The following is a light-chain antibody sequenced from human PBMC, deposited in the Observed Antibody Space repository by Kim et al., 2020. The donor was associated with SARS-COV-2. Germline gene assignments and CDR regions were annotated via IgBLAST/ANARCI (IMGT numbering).Light chain of an antibody. J-gene: IGKJ2*03. CDR2: WAS. Sequence: DIVMTQSPDSLAVSLGERATINCKSSQSILFSSNNKNYLAWYQQKPGQPPKLLIYWASIRESGVPDRFSGSGSGTDFTLTISTLQAEDVAVYFCHQYYMNPQSFGQGTKLEIK. CDR1: QSILFSSNNKNY. CDR3: HQYYMNPQS. V-gene: IGKV4-1*01.